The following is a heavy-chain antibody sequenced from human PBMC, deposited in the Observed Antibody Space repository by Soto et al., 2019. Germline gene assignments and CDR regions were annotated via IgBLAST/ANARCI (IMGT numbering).Heavy chain of an antibody. Sequence: ELQLVESGGGLVHPGGSLRLSCAASGFIFSTSWMTWVRQAPGKGLEWVAGINEDGSQEYYVDSVKGRFIISRDNARNSLYLQMNSLRSDDTAVYYCASAQANYYYYGMDVWGQGTTVTVSS. CDR1: GFIFSTSW. V-gene: IGHV3-7*05. CDR2: INEDGSQE. J-gene: IGHJ6*02. CDR3: ASAQANYYYYGMDV.